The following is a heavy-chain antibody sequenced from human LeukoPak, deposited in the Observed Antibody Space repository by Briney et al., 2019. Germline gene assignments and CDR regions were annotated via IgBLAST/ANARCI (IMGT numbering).Heavy chain of an antibody. CDR1: GGTFSSYA. V-gene: IGHV1-69*06. D-gene: IGHD3-16*02. CDR3: ARVPAGVIGMKDAFDI. J-gene: IGHJ3*02. Sequence: SVKVSCKASGGTFSSYAISWVRQAPGQGLEWMGGIIPIFGTANYAQKFQGRVTITADKSTSTAYMELSSLRSEDTAVYYCARVPAGVIGMKDAFDIWGQGTVVTVSS. CDR2: IIPIFGTA.